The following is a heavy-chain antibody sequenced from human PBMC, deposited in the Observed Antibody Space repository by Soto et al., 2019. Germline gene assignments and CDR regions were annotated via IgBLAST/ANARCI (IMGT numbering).Heavy chain of an antibody. Sequence: PGGSLRLSCAASGFTFSSYAMSWVRQAPGKGLEWVSAISGSGGSTYYADSVKGRFTISRDNSKNTLYLQMNSLRAEDTAVYYCAKEGLSYYGSGSYYYYWGQGTLVTVSS. CDR2: ISGSGGST. CDR1: GFTFSSYA. D-gene: IGHD3-10*01. V-gene: IGHV3-23*01. CDR3: AKEGLSYYGSGSYYYY. J-gene: IGHJ4*02.